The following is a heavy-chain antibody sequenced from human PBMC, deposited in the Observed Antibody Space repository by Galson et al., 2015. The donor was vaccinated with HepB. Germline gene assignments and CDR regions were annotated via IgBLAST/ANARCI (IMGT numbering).Heavy chain of an antibody. D-gene: IGHD6-13*01. CDR3: AGSSSWTFDY. CDR1: GFTFSDYY. Sequence: SLRLSCAASGFTFSDYYMSWIRQAPGKGLEWVSYISSSSSYTNYADSVKGRFTISRDNAKNSLYLQMNSLRAEDTAVYYCAGSSSWTFDYWGQGTLVTVSS. J-gene: IGHJ4*02. V-gene: IGHV3-11*06. CDR2: ISSSSSYT.